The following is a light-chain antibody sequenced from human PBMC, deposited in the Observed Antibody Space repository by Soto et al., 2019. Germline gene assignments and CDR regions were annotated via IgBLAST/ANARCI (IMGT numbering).Light chain of an antibody. CDR3: SSTSSSTLLYV. CDR2: DVS. CDR1: SSDVGGYNY. Sequence: QSVLTQPASVSGSPGQSITISCTGTSSDVGGYNYVSWYQQHPGKAPKLMIYDVSNRPSGVSNRFSGSKSGNTASLTISGLQAEDEADYYCSSTSSSTLLYVFGTGTKVTVL. V-gene: IGLV2-14*01. J-gene: IGLJ1*01.